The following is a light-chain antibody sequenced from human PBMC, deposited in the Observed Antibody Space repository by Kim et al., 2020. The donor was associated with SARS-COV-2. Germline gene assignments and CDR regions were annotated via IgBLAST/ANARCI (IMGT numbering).Light chain of an antibody. V-gene: IGKV1D-13*01. J-gene: IGKJ2*01. CDR2: DAS. CDR3: QQFNNYPHT. Sequence: AIQLTQSPSSLSASVGDRVTITCRASQGISSALAWYHQKPGKAPQLLISDASSLESGVPSRFGGSGSGTDFTLTISSLQPEDFATYYCQQFNNYPHTFGQGTKLEI. CDR1: QGISSA.